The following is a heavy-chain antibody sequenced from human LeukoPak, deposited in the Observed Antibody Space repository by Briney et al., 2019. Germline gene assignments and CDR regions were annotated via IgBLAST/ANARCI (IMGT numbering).Heavy chain of an antibody. J-gene: IGHJ4*02. CDR2: MNPDNGNT. CDR3: ARGHVLVPAATDY. Sequence: GASVKVSCKASGYTFITYGISWVRQAPGQGLEWMGWMNPDNGNTGLAQNFQGRVTITRNISISTAYMALSSLRSGDTAVYYCARGHVLVPAATDYWGQGTLVTVSS. D-gene: IGHD2-2*01. V-gene: IGHV1-8*02. CDR1: GYTFITYG.